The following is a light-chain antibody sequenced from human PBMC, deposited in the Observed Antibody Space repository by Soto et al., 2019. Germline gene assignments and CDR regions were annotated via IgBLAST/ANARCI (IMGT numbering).Light chain of an antibody. J-gene: IGLJ2*01. V-gene: IGLV1-44*01. Sequence: QPVLTQPPSASETPGQRVTISCSGGSSNIGSNTVNWYQLLAGTAPKVLIYNNNQRPSGVPDRFSGSKSGTSASLAISGLQSEDEADYYCATWDDSLHAVVFGGGTKLTVL. CDR3: ATWDDSLHAVV. CDR2: NNN. CDR1: SSNIGSNT.